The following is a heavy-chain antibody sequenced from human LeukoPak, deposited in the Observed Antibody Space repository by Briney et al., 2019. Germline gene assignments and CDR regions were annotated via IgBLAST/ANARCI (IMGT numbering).Heavy chain of an antibody. V-gene: IGHV3-74*01. D-gene: IGHD1-1*01. CDR2: IKSDGSRT. CDR1: GFTFSSYW. Sequence: PGGSLRLDCAASGFTFSSYWMHWVGQAPGKGMEWVSSIKSDGSRTSYVDSVKGRFTISRDDARNTLYVQMNSLRIEDMALYYCAKDVASRRDGYFDLWGRGTLVIVSS. CDR3: AKDVASRRDGYFDL. J-gene: IGHJ2*01.